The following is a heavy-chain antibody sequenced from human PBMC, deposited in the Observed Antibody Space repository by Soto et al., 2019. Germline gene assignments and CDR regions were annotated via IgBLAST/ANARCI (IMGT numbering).Heavy chain of an antibody. D-gene: IGHD3-10*01. CDR3: ALGGGAFDI. V-gene: IGHV3-30-3*01. J-gene: IGHJ3*02. CDR2: IPYDGSNK. CDR1: GFTFSSYA. Sequence: PGGSLRLSCAASGFTFSSYAMHWVRQAPGKGLEWVAVIPYDGSNKYYADSVKGRFTISRDNSKNTLYLQMNSLRAEDTAVYYCALGGGAFDIWGQGTMVTVSS.